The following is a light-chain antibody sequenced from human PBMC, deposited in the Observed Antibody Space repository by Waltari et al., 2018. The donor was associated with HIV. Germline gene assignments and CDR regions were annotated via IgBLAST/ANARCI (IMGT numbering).Light chain of an antibody. CDR2: GVN. CDR3: SSYAGPNHLL. V-gene: IGLV2-8*01. J-gene: IGLJ2*01. CDR1: SRDVGAYNF. Sequence: QSALTQPPSASGSPGQSVTFSCTGTSRDVGAYNFFSWYQQHPGKAPKLIIYGVNPRPSGVPDRFSGSKSGNTASLTVSGLQADDEADYYCSSYAGPNHLLFGGGTKLTVL.